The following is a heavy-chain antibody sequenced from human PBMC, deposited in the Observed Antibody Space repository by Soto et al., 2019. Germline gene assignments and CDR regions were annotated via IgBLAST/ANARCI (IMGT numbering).Heavy chain of an antibody. CDR1: GYSFTSYW. CDR3: AXSDYVWGSYRYTWAFDI. D-gene: IGHD3-16*02. Sequence: GESLKISCKGSGYSFTSYWIGWVRQMPGKGLEWMGIIYPGDSDTRYSPSFQGQVTISADKSISTAYLQWSSLKASDTAMYYCAXSDYVWGSYRYTWAFDIWGQGTMVTVSS. CDR2: IYPGDSDT. V-gene: IGHV5-51*01. J-gene: IGHJ3*02.